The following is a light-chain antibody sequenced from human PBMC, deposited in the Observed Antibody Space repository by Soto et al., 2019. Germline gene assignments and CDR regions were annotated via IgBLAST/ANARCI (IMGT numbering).Light chain of an antibody. CDR1: SSDIGGYNY. CDR3: GSYTSSSTLEV. Sequence: QSALTQPASVSGSPGQSITISCTGTSSDIGGYNYVSWYQQHPGKAPKLMIYDVSNRPSGVSNRFSGSKSGNTASLTISRLQAEDEADYYCGSYTSSSTLEVFGTGTKLTVL. CDR2: DVS. V-gene: IGLV2-14*03. J-gene: IGLJ1*01.